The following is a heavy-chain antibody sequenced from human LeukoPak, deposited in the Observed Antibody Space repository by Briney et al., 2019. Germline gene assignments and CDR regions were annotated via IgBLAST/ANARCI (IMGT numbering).Heavy chain of an antibody. CDR1: GGSISSSNW. J-gene: IGHJ4*02. CDR3: ARGWNQDIVVVPAATHFDY. V-gene: IGHV4-4*02. CDR2: IYYSGST. Sequence: PSGTLSLTCAVSGGSISSSNWWSWVRQHPGKGLEWIGYIYYSGSTYYNPSLKSRVTISVDTSKNQFSLKLSSVTAADTAVYYCARGWNQDIVVVPAATHFDYWGQGTLVTVSS. D-gene: IGHD2-2*01.